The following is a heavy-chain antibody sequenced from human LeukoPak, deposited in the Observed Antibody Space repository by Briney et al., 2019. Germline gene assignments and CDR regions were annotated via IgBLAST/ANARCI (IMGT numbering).Heavy chain of an antibody. CDR1: GGTFSSYA. CDR3: ARDYLVATRDYYYYYGMDV. D-gene: IGHD5-24*01. CDR2: IIPVLGIA. J-gene: IGHJ6*02. V-gene: IGHV1-69*04. Sequence: ASVKVSCKASGGTFSSYAISWVRQAPGQGLEWMGRIIPVLGIANYARKFQGRVTITADKSTSTAYMELSSLRSEDTAVYYCARDYLVATRDYYYYYGMDVWGQGTTVTVSS.